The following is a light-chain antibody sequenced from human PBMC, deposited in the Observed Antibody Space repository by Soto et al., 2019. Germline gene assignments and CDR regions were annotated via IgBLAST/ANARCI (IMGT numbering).Light chain of an antibody. V-gene: IGLV4-69*01. J-gene: IGLJ2*01. CDR1: SGHSMYA. Sequence: QAVVTQLPSASASLGASVKLTCTLSSGHSMYAIAWHQKQPEKGTRYLMKVTSDGSHIKGDGIPDRFSGSSSGAERYLTISSLQSEDEADYYCQTGGTGLVVLGGGTKLTVL. CDR2: VTSDGSH. CDR3: QTGGTGLVV.